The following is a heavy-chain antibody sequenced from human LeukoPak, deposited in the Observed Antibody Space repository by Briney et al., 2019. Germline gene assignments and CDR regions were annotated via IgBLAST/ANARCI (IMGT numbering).Heavy chain of an antibody. Sequence: GSLRLSCAASGFTFSSQPMHWVRQTPGKGLEWVALIGCDGKNKYYADSVNGRFTISRDNTKNTLYLQMNSLRPEDMGVYYCVRPMTTTRNFEHWGQGTLVTVSS. CDR2: IGCDGKNK. CDR1: GFTFSSQP. D-gene: IGHD1-1*01. J-gene: IGHJ4*02. V-gene: IGHV3-30*04. CDR3: VRPMTTTRNFEH.